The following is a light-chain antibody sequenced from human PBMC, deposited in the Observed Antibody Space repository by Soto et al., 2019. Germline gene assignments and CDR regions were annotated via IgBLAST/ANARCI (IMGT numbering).Light chain of an antibody. CDR2: RNN. Sequence: QAVVTQPPSVSGAPGQRVTISCTGTSSNIGAYYDVNWYQVVPGKAPILLISRNNNRPSGVPDRFSGSRSDTSASLAITGLQSEDEAEYYCQSFDTALSSSIFGGGTKLTV. CDR3: QSFDTALSSSI. J-gene: IGLJ2*01. V-gene: IGLV1-40*01. CDR1: SSNIGAYYD.